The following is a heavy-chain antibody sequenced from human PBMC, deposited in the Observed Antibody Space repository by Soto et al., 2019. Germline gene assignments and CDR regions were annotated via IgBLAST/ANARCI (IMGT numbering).Heavy chain of an antibody. J-gene: IGHJ4*02. Sequence: QVQLVESGGGVVQPGRSLRLSCAASGFTFSSYAMHWVRQAPGKGLEWVAVISYDGSNKYYADSVKGRFTISRDNSKNTLYLQMNSLRAEDTAVYYCARETMLVEMAIEGGFDYWGQGTLVTVSS. CDR2: ISYDGSNK. CDR1: GFTFSSYA. D-gene: IGHD2-21*01. CDR3: ARETMLVEMAIEGGFDY. V-gene: IGHV3-30-3*01.